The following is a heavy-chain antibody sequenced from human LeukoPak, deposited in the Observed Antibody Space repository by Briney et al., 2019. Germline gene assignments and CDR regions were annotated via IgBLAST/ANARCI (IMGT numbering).Heavy chain of an antibody. Sequence: GGSLRLSCAASGFTFSSYAMSWVRQAPGKRLEWVSAISGSGGSTYYADSVKGRFTISRDNSKNTLYLQMNSLRAEDTAVYYCAKDRMAAATGGYYYGMDVWGKGTTVTVSS. CDR3: AKDRMAAATGGYYYGMDV. CDR2: ISGSGGST. J-gene: IGHJ6*04. D-gene: IGHD2-15*01. CDR1: GFTFSSYA. V-gene: IGHV3-23*01.